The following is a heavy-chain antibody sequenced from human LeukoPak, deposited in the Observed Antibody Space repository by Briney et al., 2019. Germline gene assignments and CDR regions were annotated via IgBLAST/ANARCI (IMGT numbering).Heavy chain of an antibody. V-gene: IGHV3-23*01. CDR1: GFTFSSYA. Sequence: PGGSLRLSCAASGFTFSSYAMSWVRQAPGKGLEWVSAISGSGGSTYYADSVKGRFTISRDNSKNTLYLQMNSLRAEDTAVYYCARDTYGDYRFDYWGQGTLVTVSS. CDR3: ARDTYGDYRFDY. D-gene: IGHD4-17*01. J-gene: IGHJ4*02. CDR2: ISGSGGST.